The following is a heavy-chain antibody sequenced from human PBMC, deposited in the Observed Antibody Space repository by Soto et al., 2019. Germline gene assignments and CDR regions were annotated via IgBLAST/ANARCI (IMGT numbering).Heavy chain of an antibody. CDR3: ARAHSSSWYGGGGNWFDP. D-gene: IGHD6-13*01. CDR1: GGTFSSYA. V-gene: IGHV1-69*13. J-gene: IGHJ5*02. Sequence: ASVKVSCKASGGTFSSYAISWVRQAPGQGLEWMGGIIPIFGTANYAQKFQGRVTITADESTSTAYMELSSLRSEDTAVYYCARAHSSSWYGGGGNWFDPWGQGTLVTVSS. CDR2: IIPIFGTA.